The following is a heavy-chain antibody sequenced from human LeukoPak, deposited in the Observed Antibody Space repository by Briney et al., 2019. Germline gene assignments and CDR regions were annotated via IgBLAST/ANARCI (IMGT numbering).Heavy chain of an antibody. D-gene: IGHD3-9*01. CDR1: GFSFSRFW. V-gene: IGHV3-74*01. J-gene: IGHJ4*02. CDR3: ARGEGVTGYASFDY. CDR2: INTDGSTT. Sequence: GGSLRLSCVASGFSFSRFWMHWVRQAPGKGLVWVSRINTDGSTTSYADAVNSRYEDSVTGRFTISRDNAKSTLYLQMNSLRVEDTAVYYCARGEGVTGYASFDYWGQGTLVTVSS.